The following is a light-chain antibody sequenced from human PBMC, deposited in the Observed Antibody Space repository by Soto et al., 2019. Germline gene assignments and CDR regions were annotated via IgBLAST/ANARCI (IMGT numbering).Light chain of an antibody. J-gene: IGKJ1*01. CDR1: QGIRND. CDR2: AAS. CDR3: LQDYSSPRT. V-gene: IGKV1-6*01. Sequence: AIQMTQSPSSLSASVGDSVTITCRASQGIRNDLGWYQQKPGKAPKLLIYAASNLQSGVPSRFSGSGSGTDFPLTISSLQPEDCAMCYCLQDYSSPRTFGQGTKVEIK.